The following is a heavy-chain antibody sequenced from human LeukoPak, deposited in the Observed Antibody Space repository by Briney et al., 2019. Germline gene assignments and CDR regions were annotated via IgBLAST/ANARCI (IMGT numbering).Heavy chain of an antibody. D-gene: IGHD2-8*01. CDR2: INPNSGGT. J-gene: IGHJ4*02. V-gene: IGHV1-2*02. CDR1: GYTFTGYY. Sequence: GASVKVSCKASGYTFTGYYMHWVRQAPGQGLEWMGWINPNSGGTNYAQKFQGRVTMTRDTSISTAYMELSRLRSDDTAVYYCARSLAYCTNGVCYVGYFDYWGQGTLVTVSS. CDR3: ARSLAYCTNGVCYVGYFDY.